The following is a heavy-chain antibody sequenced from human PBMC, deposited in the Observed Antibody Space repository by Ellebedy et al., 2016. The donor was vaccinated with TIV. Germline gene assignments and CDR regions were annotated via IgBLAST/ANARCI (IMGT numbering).Heavy chain of an antibody. CDR1: GFTFSSRR. D-gene: IGHD3-3*01. J-gene: IGHJ5*02. V-gene: IGHV3-21*01. CDR2: ISGNPQFL. Sequence: PGGSLRLSCAASGFTFSSRRMNWLRQAPGKGLEWVSSISGNPQFLEYTDSVRGRFTISRENAKNALFLQMDGLRVDDSAVYYCVGFGVFNLWGQGAPVTVSS. CDR3: VGFGVFNL.